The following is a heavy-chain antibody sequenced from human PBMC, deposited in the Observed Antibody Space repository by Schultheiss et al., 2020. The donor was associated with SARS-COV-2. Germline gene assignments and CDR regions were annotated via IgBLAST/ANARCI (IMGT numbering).Heavy chain of an antibody. Sequence: SETLSLTCAVYGGSFSGYYWSWIRQHPGKGLEWIGFIYYSGSTYYNPSLKSRVTISVDTSKNQFSLKLSSVTAADTAVYYCARHDGVPTATTDAFDIWGQGTMVTVSS. CDR2: IYYSGST. V-gene: IGHV4-31*11. J-gene: IGHJ3*02. D-gene: IGHD2-2*01. CDR1: GGSFSGYY. CDR3: ARHDGVPTATTDAFDI.